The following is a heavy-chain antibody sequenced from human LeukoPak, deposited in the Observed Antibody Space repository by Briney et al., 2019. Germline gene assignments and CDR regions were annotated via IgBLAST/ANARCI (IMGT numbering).Heavy chain of an antibody. CDR1: GFTFSSYW. CDR3: ARDKDCGDNNWFDP. Sequence: QPGGSLRLSCAASGFTFSSYWMSWVRQAPGKGLEWVANIKQDGSEKYYLDSVKGRFTISRDTAKNSLYLQMNSLRAEDTAVYYCARDKDCGDNNWFDPWGQGTLVTVSS. D-gene: IGHD4-17*01. V-gene: IGHV3-7*01. J-gene: IGHJ5*02. CDR2: IKQDGSEK.